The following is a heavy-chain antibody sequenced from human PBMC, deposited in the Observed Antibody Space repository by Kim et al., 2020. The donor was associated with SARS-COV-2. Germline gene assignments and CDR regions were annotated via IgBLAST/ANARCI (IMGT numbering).Heavy chain of an antibody. V-gene: IGHV3-23*01. D-gene: IGHD3-10*01. CDR3: AKDPDAPGLFDP. Sequence: VKARFTNSRDNSKNAWYLQMNGLGAEDTAVYYCAKDPDAPGLFDPWGQGTLVTVSS. J-gene: IGHJ5*02.